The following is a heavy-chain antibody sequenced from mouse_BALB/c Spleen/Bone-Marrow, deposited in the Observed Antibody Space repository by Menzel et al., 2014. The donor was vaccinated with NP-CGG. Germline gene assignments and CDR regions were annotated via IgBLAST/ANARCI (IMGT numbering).Heavy chain of an antibody. V-gene: IGHV1-4*01. CDR1: GYTFTNYT. CDR3: ARGKTGFYGMDY. J-gene: IGHJ4*01. Sequence: VQLQQSGAELARPGASVKMSCKASGYTFTNYTMHWVKQRPGQGLEWIGYINPSSGYTNYNQKFKDTATLTADKSSSTAYTQLSSLTSADSAVYYSARGKTGFYGMDYWGQGASVTVSS. CDR2: INPSSGYT. D-gene: IGHD4-1*01.